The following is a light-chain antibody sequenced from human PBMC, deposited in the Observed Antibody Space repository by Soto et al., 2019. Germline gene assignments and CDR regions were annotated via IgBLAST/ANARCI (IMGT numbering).Light chain of an antibody. Sequence: EIVLTQSPATLSLSPGERASLSCRASQSVNYYLAWYQQKPGQAPRLLIYEASNRATGIPARFSGSGSGTDFTLTISSLEPEDFAVYYCQQRSNTFGQGTRL. J-gene: IGKJ5*01. CDR2: EAS. V-gene: IGKV3-11*01. CDR1: QSVNYY. CDR3: QQRSNT.